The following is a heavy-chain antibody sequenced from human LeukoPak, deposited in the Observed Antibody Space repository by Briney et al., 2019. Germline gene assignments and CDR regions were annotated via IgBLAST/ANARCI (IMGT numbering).Heavy chain of an antibody. CDR2: INPSGGST. CDR1: GYTLTRYY. V-gene: IGHV1-46*01. Sequence: ASVKVSCKASGYTLTRYYMHWVRQAPGQGLEWMGIINPSGGSTSYAQKFQGRVTMSRDTSTSTVYMELSSLRSEDTAVYSCARETGPQNNQTPSFDYWGQGTLVTVSS. CDR3: ARETGPQNNQTPSFDY. J-gene: IGHJ4*02. D-gene: IGHD1-14*01.